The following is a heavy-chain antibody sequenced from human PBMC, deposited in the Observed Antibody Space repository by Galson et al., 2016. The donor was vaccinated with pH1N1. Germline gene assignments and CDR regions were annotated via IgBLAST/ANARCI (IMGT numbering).Heavy chain of an antibody. CDR2: IKHDGSQK. CDR3: VRAVGAVAAF. CDR1: GFTFSNYW. Sequence: SLRLSCAGSGFTFSNYWMHWVRQAPGKGLEWVANIKHDGSQKYYVDSVKGRFTISRDNAKNSLYLQMNSPRAEDTAVYYCVRAVGAVAAFWGQGTLVTVSS. D-gene: IGHD4/OR15-4a*01. V-gene: IGHV3-7*01. J-gene: IGHJ4*02.